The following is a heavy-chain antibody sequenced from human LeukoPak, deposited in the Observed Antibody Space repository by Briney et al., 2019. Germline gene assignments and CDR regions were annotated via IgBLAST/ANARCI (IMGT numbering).Heavy chain of an antibody. CDR1: GSSFSSYA. D-gene: IGHD1-26*01. Sequence: GGSLRLSCAASGSSFSSYAVSWVRQAPGKGLEWVSVISYSSGSAYYADSVKGRFTISRDNSKNTFYLQMNSLRAEDTAVYYCARGGSGWVVGATFNYWGQGTLVTVSS. V-gene: IGHV3-23*01. CDR3: ARGGSGWVVGATFNY. CDR2: ISYSSGSA. J-gene: IGHJ4*02.